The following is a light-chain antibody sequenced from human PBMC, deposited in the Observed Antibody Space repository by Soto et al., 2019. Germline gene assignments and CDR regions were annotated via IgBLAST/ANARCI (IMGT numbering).Light chain of an antibody. CDR1: QSISSW. J-gene: IGKJ1*01. CDR3: QQDNSWT. V-gene: IGKV1-5*03. CDR2: KAS. Sequence: DNQVTQSPSTLSSSVGDIVTITCRASQSISSWLAWYQQKPGKAPKLLIYKASSLESGVPSRFSGSGSGTEFTLTISSLQPDDFATYYCQQDNSWTVRQVAKVAIK.